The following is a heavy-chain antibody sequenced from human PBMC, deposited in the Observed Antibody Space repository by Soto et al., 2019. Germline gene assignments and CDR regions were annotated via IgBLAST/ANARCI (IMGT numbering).Heavy chain of an antibody. CDR3: ARGTPLTHDDAFDI. CDR1: GYSFTSYD. J-gene: IGHJ3*02. CDR2: MNPNTNNS. Sequence: GASVKVSCKDSGYSFTSYDINWVRQATGQGLEWMGWMNPNTNNSGYAQKFQGRVTMTRDTSLSTAYMELSSLRSDDTAVYYCARGTPLTHDDAFDIWGQGTMVTVSS. V-gene: IGHV1-8*01. D-gene: IGHD7-27*01.